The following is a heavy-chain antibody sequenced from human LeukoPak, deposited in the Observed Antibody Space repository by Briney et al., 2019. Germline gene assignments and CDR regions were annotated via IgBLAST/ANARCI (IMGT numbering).Heavy chain of an antibody. D-gene: IGHD3-10*01. J-gene: IGHJ3*02. CDR1: GFTFSSYS. V-gene: IGHV3-21*01. CDR2: ISSSSSYI. CDR3: ARGVGTGAFDI. Sequence: GGSLRLSCAASGFTFSSYSMNWVRQAPGKGLEWVSSISSSSSYIYYADSVKGRFTISRDNAKNSLYLQMNSLRAEDTAVYYCARGVGTGAFDIWGQGRMVTVSS.